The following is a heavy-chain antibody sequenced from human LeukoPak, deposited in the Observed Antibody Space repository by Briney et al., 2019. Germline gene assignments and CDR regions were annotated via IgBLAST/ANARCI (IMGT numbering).Heavy chain of an antibody. J-gene: IGHJ3*02. CDR1: GFTFSSYA. CDR2: ISGSGGST. V-gene: IGHV3-23*01. Sequence: PGGSLRLSCAASGFTFSSYAMSWVRQAPGKGLEWVSAISGSGGSTYYADSVKGRFTISRDNSKSTLYLQMNNLRAEDTAVYYCARVVDTPMVLSGAIDIWGQGTVVSVSS. D-gene: IGHD5-18*01. CDR3: ARVVDTPMVLSGAIDI.